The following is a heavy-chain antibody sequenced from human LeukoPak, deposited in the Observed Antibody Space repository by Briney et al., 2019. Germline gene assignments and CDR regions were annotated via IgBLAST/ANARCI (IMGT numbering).Heavy chain of an antibody. D-gene: IGHD3-22*01. CDR2: ISYDGSNK. CDR3: AKDQYYYDSSGPRAFDY. J-gene: IGHJ4*02. CDR1: GFTFSSYG. V-gene: IGHV3-30*18. Sequence: PGRSLRLSCAASGFTFSSYGMHWVRQAPGKGLEWVAVISYDGSNKYYADSVKGRFTISRDNSKNTLYLQMNSLRAEGTAVYYCAKDQYYYDSSGPRAFDYWGQGTLVTVSS.